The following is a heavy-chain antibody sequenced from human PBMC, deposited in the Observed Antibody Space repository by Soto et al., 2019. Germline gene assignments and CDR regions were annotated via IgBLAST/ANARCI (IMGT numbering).Heavy chain of an antibody. J-gene: IGHJ3*01. CDR2: ISPNGDST. V-gene: IGHV3-23*01. D-gene: IGHD2-8*01. Sequence: EVQLLESGGGLVQPGGSLRLACAASGFTFNNYAMNWVRQAPGRGLEWVSIISPNGDSTYYADSVKGRFTISRDNYQNTVFLQMNSLRAEDTDISFCAKVRLTDYLRYAPHLWGQGTLVTVSS. CDR3: AKVRLTDYLRYAPHL. CDR1: GFTFNNYA.